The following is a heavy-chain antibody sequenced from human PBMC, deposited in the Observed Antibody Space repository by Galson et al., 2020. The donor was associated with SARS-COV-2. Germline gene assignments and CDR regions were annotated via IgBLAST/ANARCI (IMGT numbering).Heavy chain of an antibody. CDR1: GFTVSSNY. D-gene: IGHD4-17*01. CDR2: IYSGGNT. CDR3: ARDGEVARVTTGGGWYFDL. J-gene: IGHJ2*01. V-gene: IGHV3-53*01. Sequence: ESLKISCAASGFTVSSNYMNWVRQAPGKGLEWVSVIYSGGNTYYADSVKGRFTISRDNSKNTLYLQMNSLRAEDTAVYYCARDGEVARVTTGGGWYFDLWGRGTLVTVSS.